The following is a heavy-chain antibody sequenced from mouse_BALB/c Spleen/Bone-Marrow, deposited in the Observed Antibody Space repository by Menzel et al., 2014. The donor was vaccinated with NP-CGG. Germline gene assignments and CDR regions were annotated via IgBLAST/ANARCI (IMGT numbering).Heavy chain of an antibody. CDR3: ARHGITRLLDY. CDR1: GFTFSSHA. J-gene: IGHJ2*01. CDR2: ISSGGGYT. D-gene: IGHD2-4*01. V-gene: IGHV5-9-3*01. Sequence: EVKLQESGGGLVKPGGSLKLSCAASGFTFSSHATSWVRQTPEKRLEWVATISSGGGYTYYPDSVKGRFTISRDNAKNTLYLQMSSLRSGDTAMYYCARHGITRLLDYWGQGTTLTVSS.